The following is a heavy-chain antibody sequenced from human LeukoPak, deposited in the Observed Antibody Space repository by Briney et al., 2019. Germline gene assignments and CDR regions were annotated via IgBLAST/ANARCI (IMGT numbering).Heavy chain of an antibody. J-gene: IGHJ4*02. CDR2: ISAYNGNT. Sequence: ASVKVPCKASGYTFTSYGISWVRQAPGQGLEWMGWISAYNGNTNYAQKLQGRVTMTTDTSTSTAYMELRSLRSDDTAVYYCARDLKHTPYCSSTSCYGFYFDYWGQGTLVTVSS. D-gene: IGHD2-2*01. V-gene: IGHV1-18*04. CDR3: ARDLKHTPYCSSTSCYGFYFDY. CDR1: GYTFTSYG.